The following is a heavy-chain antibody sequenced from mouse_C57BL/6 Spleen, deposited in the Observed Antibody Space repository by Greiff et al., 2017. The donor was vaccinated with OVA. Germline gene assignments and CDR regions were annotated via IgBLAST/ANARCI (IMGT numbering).Heavy chain of an antibody. Sequence: EVQLVESGEGLVKPGGSLKLSCAASGFTFSSYAMSWVRQTPEKRLEWVAYISSGGDYIYYADTVKGRFTISRDNARNALYLQMSSLKSEDTAMYYCTRDEDFFFAYWGQGTLVTVSA. CDR1: GFTFSSYA. V-gene: IGHV5-9-1*02. CDR2: ISSGGDYI. J-gene: IGHJ3*01. CDR3: TRDEDFFFAY.